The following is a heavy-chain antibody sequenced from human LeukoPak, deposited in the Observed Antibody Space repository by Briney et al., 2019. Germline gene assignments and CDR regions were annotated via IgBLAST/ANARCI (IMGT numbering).Heavy chain of an antibody. V-gene: IGHV3-21*01. D-gene: IGHD6-13*01. Sequence: GGSLRLSCAASGFTFSNYSMNWVRQAPGKGLERVSSISSSSSYICYADSVKGRFTISRDNAKNSLYLQMNSLRAEDTAVYYCAREGGYSSSWNYFDYWGQGTLVTVSS. CDR1: GFTFSNYS. CDR3: AREGGYSSSWNYFDY. J-gene: IGHJ4*02. CDR2: ISSSSSYI.